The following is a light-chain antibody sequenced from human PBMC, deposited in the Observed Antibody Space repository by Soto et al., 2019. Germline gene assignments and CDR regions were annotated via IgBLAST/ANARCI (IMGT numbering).Light chain of an antibody. J-gene: IGLJ2*01. CDR3: SSYRSSSVI. Sequence: QSALTQPASVSGSPGQSITISCTGTSSDVGGYNYVSWYQHHPGKAPKLMIYDVSNRPSGCSNRFSGSKSGNTASLTISGLQAEDEADYYCSSYRSSSVIFGGGTKLTVL. CDR2: DVS. CDR1: SSDVGGYNY. V-gene: IGLV2-14*03.